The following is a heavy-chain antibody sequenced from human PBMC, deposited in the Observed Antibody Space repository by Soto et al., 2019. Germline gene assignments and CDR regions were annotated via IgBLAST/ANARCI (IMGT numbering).Heavy chain of an antibody. CDR2: INPNSGDT. J-gene: IGHJ4*02. Sequence: ASVKVSCKASGYTLTDYYMHWVRQAPGQGLEWMGWINPNSGDTNYAQKFQGRVTVTRDTSISTVYMEVSRLRSDDTAVYYCARSVSFITPRPDYCGQGPLVPVYS. CDR1: GYTLTDYY. V-gene: IGHV1-2*02. CDR3: ARSVSFITPRPDY. D-gene: IGHD6-6*01.